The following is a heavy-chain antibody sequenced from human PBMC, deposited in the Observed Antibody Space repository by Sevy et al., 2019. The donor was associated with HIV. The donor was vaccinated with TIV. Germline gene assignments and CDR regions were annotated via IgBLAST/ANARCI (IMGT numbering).Heavy chain of an antibody. CDR2: ISGSGRFT. J-gene: IGHJ6*02. CDR3: AKGFCSGASCPRDYYYYGMDV. D-gene: IGHD2-15*01. Sequence: GGSLRLSCSASEFTFSSYAMSWVRQAPGKGLEWGSSISGSGRFTYYADFVERRFIISRDNSKNTLSVQMNSLRAEDTAVYYCAKGFCSGASCPRDYYYYGMDVWGQGTTVTVSS. CDR1: EFTFSSYA. V-gene: IGHV3-23*01.